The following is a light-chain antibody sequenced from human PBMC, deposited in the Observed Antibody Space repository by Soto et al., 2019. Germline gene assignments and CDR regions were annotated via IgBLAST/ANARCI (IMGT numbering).Light chain of an antibody. Sequence: EVVMTQSPATLSVSPGERATLSWRASESVSRNLACYQQKPGQAPRLLIYDASTRATGIPDRFSGGGSGTEFTLTISSLQSEDFATYYCQQYNSYSWTFGQGTKVDIK. CDR2: DAS. CDR3: QQYNSYSWT. J-gene: IGKJ1*01. V-gene: IGKV3-15*01. CDR1: ESVSRN.